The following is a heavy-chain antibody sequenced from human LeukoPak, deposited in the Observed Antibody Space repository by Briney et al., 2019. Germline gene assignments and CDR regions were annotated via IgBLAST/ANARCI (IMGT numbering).Heavy chain of an antibody. V-gene: IGHV3-7*05. CDR3: ARDPYSSSWPYGMDV. CDR2: IKQDGSEE. CDR1: GFTFSNYW. D-gene: IGHD6-13*01. J-gene: IGHJ6*02. Sequence: PGGSLRLSCTASGFTFSNYWMSWVRQTPEKGLEWVANIKQDGSEEVYVDSVKGRFTISRDNAQRSLYLQMNSLRAEDTAVYYCARDPYSSSWPYGMDVWGQGTTVTVSS.